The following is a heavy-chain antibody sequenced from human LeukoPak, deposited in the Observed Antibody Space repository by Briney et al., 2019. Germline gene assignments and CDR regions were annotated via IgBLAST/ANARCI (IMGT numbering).Heavy chain of an antibody. D-gene: IGHD3-22*01. Sequence: GASVKVSCKASGYTFTTYAMNWVRQAPGQGLEWMGGIIPIFGTANYAQKFQGRVTITADKSTSTAYMELSSLRSEDTAVYYCASGYDSSGYCDYWGQGTLVTVSS. CDR1: GYTFTTYA. CDR3: ASGYDSSGYCDY. V-gene: IGHV1-69*06. CDR2: IIPIFGTA. J-gene: IGHJ4*02.